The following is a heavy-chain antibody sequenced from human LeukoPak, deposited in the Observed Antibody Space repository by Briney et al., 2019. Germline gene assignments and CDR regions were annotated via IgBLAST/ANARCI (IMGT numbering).Heavy chain of an antibody. V-gene: IGHV3-23*01. J-gene: IGHJ4*02. D-gene: IGHD6-13*01. CDR3: AKDRAAAGTHSFDY. CDR1: GFTFSSYA. CDR2: ISGSGGST. Sequence: PGGSLRLSCAASGFTFSSYAINWVRQAPGKGLEWVSAISGSGGSTYYADSVKGRFTISRDNSKNTLYLQMNSLRAEDTAVYYCAKDRAAAGTHSFDYWGQGTLVTVSS.